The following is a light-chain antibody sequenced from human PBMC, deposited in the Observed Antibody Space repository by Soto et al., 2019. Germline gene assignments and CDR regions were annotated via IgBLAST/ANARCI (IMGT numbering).Light chain of an antibody. Sequence: EIVLTQSPGTLSLSPGERATLSCRASQSISSTYLAWYQQKRGQAPRLLIYGASSRATGIPDRFSGSGSGTDFTLTISRPEPEDFALYYCQQYGGSLTFGGGTKVEIK. CDR3: QQYGGSLT. CDR1: QSISSTY. J-gene: IGKJ4*01. CDR2: GAS. V-gene: IGKV3-20*01.